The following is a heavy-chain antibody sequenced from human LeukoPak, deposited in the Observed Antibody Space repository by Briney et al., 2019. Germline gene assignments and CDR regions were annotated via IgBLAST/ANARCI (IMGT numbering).Heavy chain of an antibody. D-gene: IGHD3-22*01. CDR3: ARDTRSYDTSGYYYFDY. V-gene: IGHV4-59*01. Sequence: NPSETLSLTCSVSGASTTSYYWNWIRQAPGKGLEWIGYIYSDGTTSYSPSLRSRVTISIDTSRNQFSLKLSSVTAADAAVYYCARDTRSYDTSGYYYFDYWGQGALVTVSS. CDR2: IYSDGTT. CDR1: GASTTSYY. J-gene: IGHJ4*02.